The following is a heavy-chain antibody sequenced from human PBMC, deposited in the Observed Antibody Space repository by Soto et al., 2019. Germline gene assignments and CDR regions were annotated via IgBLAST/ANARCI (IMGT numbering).Heavy chain of an antibody. CDR1: GGSISSYY. J-gene: IGHJ5*02. CDR3: ARAYYDFWSGYLNWFDP. D-gene: IGHD3-3*01. V-gene: IGHV4-59*01. Sequence: QVQLQESGPGLVKPSETLSLTCTVSGGSISSYYWSWIRQPPGKGLEWIGYIYYSGSTNYNPSLKSRATISVDXSXHXXSLKLSSVTAADTAVYYCARAYYDFWSGYLNWFDPWGQGTLVTVSS. CDR2: IYYSGST.